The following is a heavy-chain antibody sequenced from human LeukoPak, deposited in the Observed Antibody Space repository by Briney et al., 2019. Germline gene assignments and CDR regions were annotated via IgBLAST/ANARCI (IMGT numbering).Heavy chain of an antibody. V-gene: IGHV4-34*01. CDR3: ARGIIGMVRGVIVVSGFDP. CDR2: INHSGST. CDR1: GGSFSGYY. Sequence: WETLSLTCAVYGGSFSGYYWSWIRQPPGKGLEWSGEINHSGSTNYNPSPKSRVTISVDTSKNQFSLKLSSVTAADTAVYYCARGIIGMVRGVIVVSGFDPGGQGTLVTVSS. D-gene: IGHD3-10*01. J-gene: IGHJ5*02.